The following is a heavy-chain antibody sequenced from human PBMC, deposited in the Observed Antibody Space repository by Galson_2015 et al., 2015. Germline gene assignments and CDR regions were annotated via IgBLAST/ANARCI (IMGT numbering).Heavy chain of an antibody. CDR3: ARGEYYDILTGPGRDAFEI. Sequence: SLRLSCAASGFTFSSYGMHWVRQAPGKGLEWVAVIWYDGSNKYYADSVKGRFTISRDNSKNTLYLQMNSLRAEDTAVYYCARGEYYDILTGPGRDAFEIWGQGTMVTVSS. J-gene: IGHJ3*02. CDR2: IWYDGSNK. CDR1: GFTFSSYG. V-gene: IGHV3-33*01. D-gene: IGHD3-9*01.